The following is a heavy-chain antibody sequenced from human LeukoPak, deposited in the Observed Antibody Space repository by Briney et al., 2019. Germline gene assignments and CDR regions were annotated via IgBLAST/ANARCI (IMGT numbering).Heavy chain of an antibody. CDR2: INPNSGGT. CDR1: GYTFTGYY. J-gene: IGHJ4*02. D-gene: IGHD3-10*01. Sequence: ASVKVSCKASGYTFTGYYMHLVRQAPGQGLEWMGWINPNSGGTNCAQKFQGWVTMTRDTSISTAYMELSRLRSDDTAVYYCARDGAVRGVIIDYWGQGTLVTVSS. V-gene: IGHV1-2*04. CDR3: ARDGAVRGVIIDY.